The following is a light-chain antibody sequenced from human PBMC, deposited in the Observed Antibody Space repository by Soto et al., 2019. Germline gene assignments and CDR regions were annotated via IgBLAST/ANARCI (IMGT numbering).Light chain of an antibody. CDR1: QSVSSN. V-gene: IGKV3-15*01. CDR3: QQYNNWPWG. J-gene: IGKJ1*01. CDR2: GAS. Sequence: EIVMTQSPATLSVSPGERATLSCRASQSVSSNLAWYQQKPGQAPRLLIYGASTRATGIPARFSGSGSGTDFTLTISSLQSEDFAVCYCQQYNNWPWGFGQGTKVEIK.